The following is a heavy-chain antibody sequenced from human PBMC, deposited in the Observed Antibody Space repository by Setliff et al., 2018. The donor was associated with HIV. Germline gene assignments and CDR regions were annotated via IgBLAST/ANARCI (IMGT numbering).Heavy chain of an antibody. CDR1: GGTFSSYV. V-gene: IGHV1-18*01. D-gene: IGHD6-13*01. CDR2: ISAYNGNT. CDR3: ARGESAAAGTGVCDY. Sequence: ASVKVSCKASGGTFSSYVISWVRQAPGQGLEWMGWISAYNGNTNYAQKLQGRVTMTTDTSTSTVYMELSSLRSEDTAMYCCARGESAAAGTGVCDYWGQGTLVTVSS. J-gene: IGHJ4*02.